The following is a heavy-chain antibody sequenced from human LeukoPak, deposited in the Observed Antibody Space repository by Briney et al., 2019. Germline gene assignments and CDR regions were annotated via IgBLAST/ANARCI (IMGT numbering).Heavy chain of an antibody. CDR1: GFAFNTYG. V-gene: IGHV3-30*13. Sequence: GGSLRLSCAASGFAFNTYGMQWVRQAPGMGLEWVAVDSFNGRVQYYADSVRGRFTISRDNSKYMLYLEMNSLRAEDTAVYYCAKERVGYGDNNPYYFDYWGQGTLVTVSS. D-gene: IGHD4-17*01. CDR2: DSFNGRVQ. J-gene: IGHJ4*02. CDR3: AKERVGYGDNNPYYFDY.